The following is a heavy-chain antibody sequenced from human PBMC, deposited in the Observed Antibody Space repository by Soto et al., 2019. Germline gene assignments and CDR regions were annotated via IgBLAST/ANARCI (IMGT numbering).Heavy chain of an antibody. V-gene: IGHV4-34*01. D-gene: IGHD6-19*01. J-gene: IGHJ4*02. Sequence: SETLSLTCDVYGGSSGDFYWSWIRQPPGKGLEWIGEIHFSGTINYNPSLMSRVTISIDTSKTQFSLELRSVTAADTAVYYCTDMRGQWLPRDWGRGIMVTVSS. CDR2: IHFSGTI. CDR3: TDMRGQWLPRD. CDR1: GGSSGDFY.